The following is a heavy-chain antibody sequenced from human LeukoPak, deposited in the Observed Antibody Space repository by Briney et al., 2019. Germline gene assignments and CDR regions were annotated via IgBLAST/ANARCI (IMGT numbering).Heavy chain of an antibody. J-gene: IGHJ6*02. CDR3: ARGLSVHERYGMDV. CDR2: IYYSGST. CDR1: GGSISSYY. D-gene: IGHD6-25*01. V-gene: IGHV4-59*01. Sequence: SETLSLTCTVSGGSISSYYWSWIRQPPGKGLEWIGYIYYSGSTNYNPSLKSRVTISVDTSKNQFSLKLSSVTAADTAVYYCARGLSVHERYGMDVWGQGTTVTVSS.